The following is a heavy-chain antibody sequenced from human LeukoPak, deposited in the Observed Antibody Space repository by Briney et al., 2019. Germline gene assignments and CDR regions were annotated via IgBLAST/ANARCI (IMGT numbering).Heavy chain of an antibody. CDR1: GFTFSRYA. V-gene: IGHV3-23*01. Sequence: SGGSLRLSCAASGFTFSRYATYCVRQAPGKGRECVSGIFGSGGSTHYADSVKGRFTISRDNSKNTVYLQMNSLRAEDTAVYYCAKTTSGYSSGRFPGWPVDYWGQGTLVTVSS. J-gene: IGHJ4*02. CDR2: IFGSGGST. D-gene: IGHD6-19*01. CDR3: AKTTSGYSSGRFPGWPVDY.